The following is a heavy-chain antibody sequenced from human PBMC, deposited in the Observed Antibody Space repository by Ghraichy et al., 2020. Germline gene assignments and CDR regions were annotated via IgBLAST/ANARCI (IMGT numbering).Heavy chain of an antibody. CDR2: IIPIFGTA. V-gene: IGHV1-69*13. CDR3: AREDEPLGAFDI. J-gene: IGHJ3*02. D-gene: IGHD3-16*01. CDR1: GGTFSSYA. Sequence: SVKVSCKASGGTFSSYAISWVRQAPGQGLEWMGGIIPIFGTANYAQKFQGRVTITADESTSTAYMELSSPRSEDTAVYYCAREDEPLGAFDIWGQGTMVTVSS.